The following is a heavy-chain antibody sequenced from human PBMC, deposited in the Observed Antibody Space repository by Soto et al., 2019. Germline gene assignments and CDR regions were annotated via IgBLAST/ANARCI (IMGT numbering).Heavy chain of an antibody. V-gene: IGHV3-23*01. Sequence: EVQLLESGGGLVQPGGSLRLSCAPSGFTFTTYAMSWVRQAPGKGLEWVSSISSGGDTYYADSVKGRFTISRDRSKNTLYLQMNNLRAEDTATYYCAKDYSRGYYAFDIWGRGPMVTVSS. CDR1: GFTFTTYA. D-gene: IGHD3-22*01. CDR2: ISSGGDT. CDR3: AKDYSRGYYAFDI. J-gene: IGHJ3*02.